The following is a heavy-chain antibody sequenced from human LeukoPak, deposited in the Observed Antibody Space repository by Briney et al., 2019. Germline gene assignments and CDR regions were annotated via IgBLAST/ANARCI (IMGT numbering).Heavy chain of an antibody. D-gene: IGHD7-27*01. Sequence: SETLSLTCAVYGGSFSGYYWSWIRQPPGKGLEWIGEINHSGNTNYNPSLKSRVTISVDTSKNQFSLRLRSLTAADTAVYYCAKQGKKSGFDFWGQGTLVTVSS. J-gene: IGHJ4*02. V-gene: IGHV4-34*01. CDR2: INHSGNT. CDR1: GGSFSGYY. CDR3: AKQGKKSGFDF.